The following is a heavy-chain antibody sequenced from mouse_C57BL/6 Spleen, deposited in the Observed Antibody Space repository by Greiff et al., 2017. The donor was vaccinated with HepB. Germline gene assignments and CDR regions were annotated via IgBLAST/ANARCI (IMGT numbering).Heavy chain of an antibody. CDR2: INPSNGGT. Sequence: VQLQESGTELVKPGASVKLSCKASGYTFTSYWMHWVKQRPGQGLEWIGNINPSNGGTNYNEKFKSKATLTVDKSSSTAYMQLSSLTSEDSAVYYCARSGYHYAMDYWGQGTSVTVSS. V-gene: IGHV1-53*01. J-gene: IGHJ4*01. CDR3: ARSGYHYAMDY. D-gene: IGHD2-2*01. CDR1: GYTFTSYW.